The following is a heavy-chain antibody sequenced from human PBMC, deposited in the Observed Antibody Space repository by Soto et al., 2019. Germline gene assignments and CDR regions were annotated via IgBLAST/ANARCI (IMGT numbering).Heavy chain of an antibody. Sequence: EVQLVESGGGLVKPGGSLRLSCAASGFTFSNAWMSWVRQAPGKGLEWVGRIKSTTDGGTTDYAAPVKGRFSISRDDSKNTLYLQMNSLKTEDTAVYYCTPGMVRDNHYGMDVWGQGSTVTVSS. CDR1: GFTFSNAW. V-gene: IGHV3-15*01. CDR3: TPGMVRDNHYGMDV. J-gene: IGHJ6*02. D-gene: IGHD3-10*01. CDR2: IKSTTDGGTT.